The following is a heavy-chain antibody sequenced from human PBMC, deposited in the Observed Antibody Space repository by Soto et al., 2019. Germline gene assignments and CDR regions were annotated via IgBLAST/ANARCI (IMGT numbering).Heavy chain of an antibody. J-gene: IGHJ4*02. CDR2: IYPGDSDT. CDR1: GYSFTSYW. D-gene: IGHD2-15*01. CDR3: ARREVGGGYHSGGLDY. Sequence: GESLKISCKGSGYSFTSYWIGWVRQMPVKGLEWMGIIYPGDSDTRYSPSFQGQVTISADKSISTAYLQWSSLKASDTAMYYCARREVGGGYHSGGLDYWGQGTLVTVSS. V-gene: IGHV5-51*01.